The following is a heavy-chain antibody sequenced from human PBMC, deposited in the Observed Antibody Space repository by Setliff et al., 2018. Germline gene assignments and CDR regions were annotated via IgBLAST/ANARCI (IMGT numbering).Heavy chain of an antibody. D-gene: IGHD2-8*01. CDR1: GGSITDRNW. J-gene: IGHJ6*02. CDR2: MYHSGAT. V-gene: IGHV4-4*02. CDR3: ARDRQYCTSLSCLNSYFYYYAMDF. Sequence: SETLSLTCALSGGSITDRNWWNWVRQPPGKGLEWIGEMYHSGATYHNPSLKSRLAISVDTSKNQFSLKLSSVTAADTAVYYCARDRQYCTSLSCLNSYFYYYAMDFWGQGTTVTVSS.